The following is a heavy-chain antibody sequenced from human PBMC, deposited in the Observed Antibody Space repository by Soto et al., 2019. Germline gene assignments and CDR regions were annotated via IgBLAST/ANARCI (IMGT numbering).Heavy chain of an antibody. CDR3: ARVDPAMATPFDY. V-gene: IGHV3-48*03. Sequence: EVQLVESGGGLVQPGGSLRLSCAASGFTFSSYEMNWVRQAPGKGLEWVSYISSSGSTIYYADSVKGRFTISRDNAKNSLELQMNRLSAEVTAVYYCARVDPAMATPFDYWVQGTLVTVS. D-gene: IGHD5-18*01. J-gene: IGHJ4*02. CDR2: ISSSGSTI. CDR1: GFTFSSYE.